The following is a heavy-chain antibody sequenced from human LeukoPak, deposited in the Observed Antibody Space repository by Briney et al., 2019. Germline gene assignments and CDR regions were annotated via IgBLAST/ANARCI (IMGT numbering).Heavy chain of an antibody. D-gene: IGHD6-13*01. CDR2: ISGSGGST. Sequence: GGSLRLSCAASGFTFSSYAMSWVRQAPGKGLEWVSAISGSGGSTYYADSVKGRFTISRDNSKNTLYLQMNSLGAEDTAVYYCAKDPESAAAVYYFDYWGQGTLVTVSS. J-gene: IGHJ4*02. V-gene: IGHV3-23*01. CDR3: AKDPESAAAVYYFDY. CDR1: GFTFSSYA.